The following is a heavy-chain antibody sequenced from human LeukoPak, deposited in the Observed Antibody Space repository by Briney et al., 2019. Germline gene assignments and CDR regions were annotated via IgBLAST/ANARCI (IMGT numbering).Heavy chain of an antibody. Sequence: GASVKVSCKASGYTFTSYGISWVRQAPGQGLEWMGWISAYNGNTNYAQKLQGRVTMTTDTSTSTAYMELRSLRSDDTAVYYCARAGGSNYYDSSGFVDYWGQGTLVTVSS. J-gene: IGHJ4*02. V-gene: IGHV1-18*01. CDR3: ARAGGSNYYDSSGFVDY. CDR1: GYTFTSYG. CDR2: ISAYNGNT. D-gene: IGHD3-22*01.